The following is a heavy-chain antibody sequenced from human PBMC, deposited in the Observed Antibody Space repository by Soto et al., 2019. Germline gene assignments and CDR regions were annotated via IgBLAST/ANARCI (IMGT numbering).Heavy chain of an antibody. V-gene: IGHV3-7*03. CDR3: ASFLGYSSSWDAFDI. CDR1: GFTFSSYW. D-gene: IGHD6-13*01. Sequence: EVQLVESGGGLVQPGGSLRLSCVASGFTFSSYWMSWVRQAPGKGLEWVANIKQDGSEKYYVDSVKGRFTISRDNAKNSLYLQMNSLRAEDTAVYYCASFLGYSSSWDAFDIWGQGTMVTVSS. J-gene: IGHJ3*02. CDR2: IKQDGSEK.